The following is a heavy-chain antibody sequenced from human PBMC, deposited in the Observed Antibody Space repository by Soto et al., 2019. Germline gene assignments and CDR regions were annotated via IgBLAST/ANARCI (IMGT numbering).Heavy chain of an antibody. Sequence: SETLSLTCTVSCGSISSGGYYWSWIRQHPGKGLEWIGYIYYSGSTYYNPSLKSRVTISVDTSKNQFSLKLSSVTAADTAVYYCARLAATHYDFWSDPGHYYGMDVWGQGTTVTVSS. V-gene: IGHV4-31*03. CDR1: CGSISSGGYY. CDR2: IYYSGST. D-gene: IGHD3-3*01. J-gene: IGHJ6*02. CDR3: ARLAATHYDFWSDPGHYYGMDV.